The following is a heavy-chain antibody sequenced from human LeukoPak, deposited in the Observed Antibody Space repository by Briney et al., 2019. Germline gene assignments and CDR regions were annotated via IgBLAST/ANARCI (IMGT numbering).Heavy chain of an antibody. D-gene: IGHD6-19*01. J-gene: IGHJ5*02. Sequence: SETLSLTCAVSGGSISSDDYFWSWIRQPPGKGLEWIGYIYHRGSTSYNPSLKSRVTISLDKSRNQFSLKLTSVTAADTAVYYCASVRGYSSGWYASGFDPWGQGTLVTVSS. CDR1: GGSISSDDYF. V-gene: IGHV4-30-2*01. CDR3: ASVRGYSSGWYASGFDP. CDR2: IYHRGST.